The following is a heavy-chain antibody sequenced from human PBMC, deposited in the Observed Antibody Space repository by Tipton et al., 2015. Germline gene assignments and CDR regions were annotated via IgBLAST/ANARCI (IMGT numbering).Heavy chain of an antibody. CDR2: IQYDGSDR. CDR3: VKDPRLGGTRDY. Sequence: SLRLSCAASGFTFSSFGMHWVRQTPGKGLEWVAFIQYDGSDRYNTDSVRGRFTISRDNSKNTVYLQMNNMRVEDTGVYYCVKDPRLGGTRDYWGQGTLVTVSS. V-gene: IGHV3-30*02. D-gene: IGHD1-26*01. CDR1: GFTFSSFG. J-gene: IGHJ4*02.